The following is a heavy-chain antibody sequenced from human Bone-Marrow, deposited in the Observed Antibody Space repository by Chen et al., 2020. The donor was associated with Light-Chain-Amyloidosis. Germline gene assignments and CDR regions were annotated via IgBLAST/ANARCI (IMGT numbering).Heavy chain of an antibody. D-gene: IGHD3-10*01. CDR1: VFTFDDYA. Sequence: EEHLVESGGGLVQPGRSLRLSCEASVFTFDDYAMHWVRQAPGKGLEWGSGISWKRGVKGYVDSVRGRFTISRDGVKNSLYLQMNSLRPEDTALYYCAKDKGGSMGFGMDVWGQGTTVIVSS. CDR3: AKDKGGSMGFGMDV. J-gene: IGHJ6*02. CDR2: ISWKRGVK. V-gene: IGHV3-9*01.